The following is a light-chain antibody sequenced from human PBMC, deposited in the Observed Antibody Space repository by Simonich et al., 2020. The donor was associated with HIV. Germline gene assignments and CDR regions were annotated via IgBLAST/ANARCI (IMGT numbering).Light chain of an antibody. CDR1: QGISSW. CDR2: KAS. J-gene: IGKJ2*01. V-gene: IGKV1-5*03. Sequence: DIQMTQSSSILSASVGDRVTITCRASQGISSWLAWYQQKPGKAPKLLIYKASSLESGVPSRFSGSGSGTEFTLTISSLQPDDFATYYCQQYNSYQYTFGQGTKLEIK. CDR3: QQYNSYQYT.